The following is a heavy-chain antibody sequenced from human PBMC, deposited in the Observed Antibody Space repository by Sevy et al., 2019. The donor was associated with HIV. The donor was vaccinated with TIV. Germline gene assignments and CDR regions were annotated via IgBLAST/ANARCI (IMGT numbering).Heavy chain of an antibody. Sequence: GGSLRLSCAASGFTFSSYAMSWVRQAPGKGLEWVSAISGSGGSTYYADSVKGRFTISRDNSKNTQYLQMNSLRAEDTVVYYGAKGEKQTSHSGYDYSPLDYWGQGTLVTVSS. J-gene: IGHJ4*02. CDR2: ISGSGGST. D-gene: IGHD5-12*01. V-gene: IGHV3-23*01. CDR1: GFTFSSYA. CDR3: AKGEKQTSHSGYDYSPLDY.